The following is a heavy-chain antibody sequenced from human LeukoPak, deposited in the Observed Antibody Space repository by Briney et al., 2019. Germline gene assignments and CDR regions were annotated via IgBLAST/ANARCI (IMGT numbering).Heavy chain of an antibody. V-gene: IGHV3-23*01. CDR2: ISGSGSGT. D-gene: IGHD2-8*01. CDR1: GFTFSSYW. Sequence: PGGSLRLSCAASGFTFSSYWMSWVRQAPGKGLEWVSQISGSGSGTYYADSVKGRFTISRDNSKDTLYLEMNSLRAEDTAVYYCAKSGDCSNSPIICYNNLFDPWGQGTLVTVSS. CDR3: AKSGDCSNSPIICYNNLFDP. J-gene: IGHJ5*02.